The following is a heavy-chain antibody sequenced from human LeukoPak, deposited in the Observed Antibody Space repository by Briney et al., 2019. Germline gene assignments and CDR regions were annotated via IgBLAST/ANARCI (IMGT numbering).Heavy chain of an antibody. CDR3: ARNYGGYAFHL. Sequence: SETLSLTCTVSGGSISSYYWSWIRQPPGKGLEWLGYVPYSGSTNYDPSLKSRVTISIDTSKNHFSLKLSSVTAADTAVYFCARNYGGYAFHLWGQGTVVTVSS. V-gene: IGHV4-59*01. CDR1: GGSISSYY. D-gene: IGHD4-23*01. J-gene: IGHJ3*01. CDR2: VPYSGST.